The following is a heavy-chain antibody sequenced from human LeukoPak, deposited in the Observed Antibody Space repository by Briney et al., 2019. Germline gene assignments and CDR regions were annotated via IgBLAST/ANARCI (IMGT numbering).Heavy chain of an antibody. CDR2: ISSSGSTI. CDR3: AKYFYDSSTYSFDY. J-gene: IGHJ4*02. CDR1: GFTFSSYE. D-gene: IGHD3-22*01. Sequence: GGSLRLSCAASGFTFSSYEMNWVRQAPGKGLEWVSYISSSGSTIYYADSVKGRFTISRDNAKNSLYLQMNSLRAEDTAVYYCAKYFYDSSTYSFDYWGQGTLVTVSS. V-gene: IGHV3-48*03.